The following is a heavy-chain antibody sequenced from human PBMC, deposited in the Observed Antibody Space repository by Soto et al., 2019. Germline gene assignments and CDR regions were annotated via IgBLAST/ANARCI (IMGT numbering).Heavy chain of an antibody. Sequence: SETLSLTCTVSGASVTSGGYYWSWIRQPPGKGLEWIGFIIYNGATKYNPSLESRVTMPVDTSKNQFLLKLSSVTAADTAVYYCARTRNGGSWAAWFWGQGTLVTVSS. CDR2: IIYNGAT. CDR3: ARTRNGGSWAAWF. CDR1: GASVTSGGYY. V-gene: IGHV4-61*08. J-gene: IGHJ4*02. D-gene: IGHD2-15*01.